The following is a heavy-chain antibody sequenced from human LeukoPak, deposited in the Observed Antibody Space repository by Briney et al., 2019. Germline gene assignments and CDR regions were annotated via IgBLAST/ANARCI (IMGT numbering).Heavy chain of an antibody. Sequence: ASVKVSCKASGYTFTSYGISWVRQAPGQGLEWMGWIGAYNGNTNYAQKLQGRVTVTTDTSTSTAYMELRSLRSDDTAVYYCAREVDFWSGLHYFDYWGQGTLVTVSS. D-gene: IGHD3-3*01. CDR3: AREVDFWSGLHYFDY. J-gene: IGHJ4*02. V-gene: IGHV1-18*01. CDR1: GYTFTSYG. CDR2: IGAYNGNT.